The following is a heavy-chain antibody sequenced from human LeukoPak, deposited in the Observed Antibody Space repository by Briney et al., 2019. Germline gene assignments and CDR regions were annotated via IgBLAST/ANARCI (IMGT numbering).Heavy chain of an antibody. D-gene: IGHD5-12*01. CDR3: ARQTSGYAYWYFDL. Sequence: PSETLPLTCTVSGGSINNYYWSWIRQPPGKGLEWIGYIFYTGSTSFNPSLKSRVTISIDTSKNQFSLRLSSVTAADTAVYYCARQTSGYAYWYFDLWGRGTLVTVSS. J-gene: IGHJ2*01. CDR2: IFYTGST. V-gene: IGHV4-59*08. CDR1: GGSINNYY.